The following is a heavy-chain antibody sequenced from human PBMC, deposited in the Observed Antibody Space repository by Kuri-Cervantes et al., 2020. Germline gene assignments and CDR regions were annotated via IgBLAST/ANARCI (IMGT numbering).Heavy chain of an antibody. CDR3: ARDREYYYYGMDV. Sequence: GESLKISCAASGFTVSSNYMSWVRQAPGKGLEWVAVIWYDGSNKYYADFVKGRFTISRDNSKNTLYLQMNSLRVEDTAVYYCARDREYYYYGMDVWGQGTPVTVSS. CDR2: IWYDGSNK. D-gene: IGHD2/OR15-2a*01. CDR1: GFTVSSNY. V-gene: IGHV3-33*08. J-gene: IGHJ6*02.